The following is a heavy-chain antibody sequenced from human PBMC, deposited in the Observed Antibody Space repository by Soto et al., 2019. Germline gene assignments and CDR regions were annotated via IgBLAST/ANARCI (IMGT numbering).Heavy chain of an antibody. CDR1: GFSLVSYT. Sequence: EVQLVESGGGLVKPGGSLRLSCAASGFSLVSYTMNWVRQAPGQGLEWVSSIIGSGSNKYYADSVKGRFTISRDNAKNSLFLQMNSLGAEDTAVYYCARDGIYSTGLYYFDFWGQGTMVTVSS. D-gene: IGHD6-19*01. V-gene: IGHV3-21*01. CDR3: ARDGIYSTGLYYFDF. J-gene: IGHJ4*02. CDR2: IIGSGSNK.